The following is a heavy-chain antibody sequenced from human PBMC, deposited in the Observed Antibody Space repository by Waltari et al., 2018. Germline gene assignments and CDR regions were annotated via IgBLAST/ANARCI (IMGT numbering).Heavy chain of an antibody. D-gene: IGHD2-2*01. V-gene: IGHV4-34*01. CDR1: GGSFSGYY. J-gene: IGHJ5*02. CDR2: INHSGST. Sequence: QVQLQQWGAGLLKPSETLSLTCAVYGGSFSGYYWSWIRQPPGKGLEWIGEINHSGSTNYNPSLKSRVTISVDTSKNQFSLKLSSVTAADTAVYYCARDNRYQLLPFRWFDPWGQGTLVTVSS. CDR3: ARDNRYQLLPFRWFDP.